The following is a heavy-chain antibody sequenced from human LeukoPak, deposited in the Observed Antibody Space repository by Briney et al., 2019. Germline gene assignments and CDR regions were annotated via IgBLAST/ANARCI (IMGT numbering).Heavy chain of an antibody. V-gene: IGHV3-7*01. Sequence: GGSLRLSCAASGFTFSSYWMTWVRQAPGKGLEWVANIKEDGGEGYYVDSVKGRFTVSRDNAKNSLYLQLTSLRAEDTAVYYCATRNCTISACRASSYKSFDVWGKGTTVTVSS. CDR3: ATRNCTISACRASSYKSFDV. D-gene: IGHD2-8*01. CDR2: IKEDGGEG. CDR1: GFTFSSYW. J-gene: IGHJ6*04.